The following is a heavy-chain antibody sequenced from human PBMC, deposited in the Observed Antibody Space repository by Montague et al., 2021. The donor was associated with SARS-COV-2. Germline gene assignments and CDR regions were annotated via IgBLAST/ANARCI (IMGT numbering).Heavy chain of an antibody. Sequence: SLRLSCAASGFTFSSYGMHWVRQAPGKGLEWVAVIWYDGSNKYYADSVKGRFTISRDNSKNTLYLQMNSLRAEDTAVYYCAREAEIFGVVISPLFYWGQGTVVTVSS. CDR1: GFTFSSYG. CDR3: AREAEIFGVVISPLFY. D-gene: IGHD3-3*01. CDR2: IWYDGSNK. V-gene: IGHV3-33*01. J-gene: IGHJ4*02.